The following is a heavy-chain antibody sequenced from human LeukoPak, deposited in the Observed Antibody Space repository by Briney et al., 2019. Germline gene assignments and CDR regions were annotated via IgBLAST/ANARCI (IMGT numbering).Heavy chain of an antibody. CDR2: IYHSGST. CDR1: GYSISSGYY. J-gene: IGHJ5*02. V-gene: IGHV4-38-2*02. CDR3: ARVSRDWFDP. Sequence: PSETLSLTCTVSGYSISSGYYWGWIRQPPGKGLGWIGSIYHSGSTYYNPSLKSRVTISVDTSKNQFSLKLSSVTAADTAVYYCARVSRDWFDPWGQGTLVTVSS.